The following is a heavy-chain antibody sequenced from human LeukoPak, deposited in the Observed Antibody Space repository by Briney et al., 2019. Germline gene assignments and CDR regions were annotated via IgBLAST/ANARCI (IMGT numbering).Heavy chain of an antibody. J-gene: IGHJ3*02. CDR3: ARGGSLYAFDI. CDR2: ISSSSSYI. CDR1: GFTFSSYS. Sequence: GGSLRLSCAASGFTFSSYSMNWVRQAPGKGLEWVSSISSSSSYIYYADSVKGRFTISRDNAKNSLYLQMNRLRAEDTAVYYCARGGSLYAFDIWGQGTMVTVSS. V-gene: IGHV3-21*01.